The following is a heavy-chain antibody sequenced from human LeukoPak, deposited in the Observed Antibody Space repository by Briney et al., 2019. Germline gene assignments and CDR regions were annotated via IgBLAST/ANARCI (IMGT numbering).Heavy chain of an antibody. J-gene: IGHJ6*02. CDR1: GFTFSSYA. D-gene: IGHD4-11*01. CDR3: ARANDYHYYYYGMDV. CDR2: ISYDGSNK. Sequence: PGGSLRLSYAASGFTFSSYAMHWVRQAPGKGLEWVAVISYDGSNKYYADSVKGRFTISRDNSKNTLYLQMNSLRAEDTAVYYCARANDYHYYYYGMDVWGQGTTVTVSS. V-gene: IGHV3-30-3*01.